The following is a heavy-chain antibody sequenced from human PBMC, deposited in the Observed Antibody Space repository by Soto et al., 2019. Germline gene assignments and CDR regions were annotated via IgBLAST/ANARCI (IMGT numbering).Heavy chain of an antibody. V-gene: IGHV1-2*04. Sequence: GASVKVSCKASGYTFTSYGISWVRQAPGQGLEWMGWINPNSGGTNYAQKFQGWVTMTRDTSISTAYMELSRLRSDDTAVYYCARDFVAAGYYYYGMDVWGQGTTVTVSS. CDR3: ARDFVAAGYYYYGMDV. J-gene: IGHJ6*02. D-gene: IGHD6-13*01. CDR2: INPNSGGT. CDR1: GYTFTSYG.